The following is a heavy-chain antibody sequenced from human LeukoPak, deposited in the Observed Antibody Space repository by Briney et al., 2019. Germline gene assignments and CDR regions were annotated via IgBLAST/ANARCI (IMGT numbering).Heavy chain of an antibody. V-gene: IGHV3-66*01. Sequence: PGGSLRLSCAASGFTVSSTYMSWVRQAPGKGLEWVSVFYSGDTIYYADSVKGRFTISRDNAKNSLYLQMNSLRAEDTAVYYCARTLSSSWDYWGQGTLVTVSS. J-gene: IGHJ4*02. D-gene: IGHD6-13*01. CDR2: FYSGDTI. CDR1: GFTVSSTY. CDR3: ARTLSSSWDY.